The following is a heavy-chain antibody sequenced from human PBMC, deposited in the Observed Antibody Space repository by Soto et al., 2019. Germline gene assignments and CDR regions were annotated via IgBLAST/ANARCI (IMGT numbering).Heavy chain of an antibody. D-gene: IGHD1-1*01. Sequence: QVQLVQSGTEVKKPGASVKVSGKASGYTLTSYGISWERQAPGQGIEWMGWISAYNANTNYAQNLQGRVTMTTDTSTSTAYMELRSLRSDDTAVYYCARVETTRNPKLFFWGQGTLVTVSS. V-gene: IGHV1-18*01. CDR2: ISAYNANT. CDR1: GYTLTSYG. CDR3: ARVETTRNPKLFF. J-gene: IGHJ4*02.